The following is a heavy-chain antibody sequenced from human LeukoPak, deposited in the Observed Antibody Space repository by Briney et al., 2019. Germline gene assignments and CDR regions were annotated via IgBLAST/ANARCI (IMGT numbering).Heavy chain of an antibody. CDR3: ARGLYSSGWYDY. CDR2: IKPSGGST. J-gene: IGHJ4*02. D-gene: IGHD6-19*01. V-gene: IGHV1-46*01. Sequence: GASVKVSFKASGYTFTSYYMHWVRQAPGQGLEWMGIIKPSGGSTSYAQKFQGRVTMTRDTSTSTVYMELSSLRSEDTAVYWCARGLYSSGWYDYWGQGTLVTVSS. CDR1: GYTFTSYY.